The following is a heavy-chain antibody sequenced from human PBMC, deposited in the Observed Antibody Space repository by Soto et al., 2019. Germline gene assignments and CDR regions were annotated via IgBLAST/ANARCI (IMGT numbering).Heavy chain of an antibody. V-gene: IGHV4-34*01. CDR3: ARGPPITITMVRGVIYWFDP. D-gene: IGHD3-10*01. CDR1: GGSFSGYY. J-gene: IGHJ5*02. CDR2: INHSGST. Sequence: PSETLSLTCAVYGGSFSGYYWSWIRQPPGKGLEWIGEINHSGSTNYNPSLKSRVTISVDTSKNQFSLKLSSVTAADTAVYYCARGPPITITMVRGVIYWFDPWGQGTLVPVSS.